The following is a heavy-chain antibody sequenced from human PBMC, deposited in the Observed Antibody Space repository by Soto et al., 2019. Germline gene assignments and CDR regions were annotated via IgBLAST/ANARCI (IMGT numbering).Heavy chain of an antibody. V-gene: IGHV4-59*01. Sequence: SETLSLTCTVSGGSISSYYWSWIRQPPGKGLEWIGYIYYSGSTNYNPSLKSRVTISVDTSKNQFSLKLSSVTAADTAVYYCARSPLDGGFDYWGQGTLVTVSS. J-gene: IGHJ4*02. CDR2: IYYSGST. CDR3: ARSPLDGGFDY. CDR1: GGSISSYY. D-gene: IGHD4-17*01.